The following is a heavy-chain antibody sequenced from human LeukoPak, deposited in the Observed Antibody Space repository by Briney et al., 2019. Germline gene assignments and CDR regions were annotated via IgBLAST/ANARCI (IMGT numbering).Heavy chain of an antibody. CDR3: AKSLWVVRGLPWFAP. Sequence: PGGSLRLSCAASGFTFSVYAMSWVRQAPGEGLEWVSSIVGGGTLTYYADSVRGRFIVSRDNYKNTLYLQMNSLRAEDTAVYYCAKSLWVVRGLPWFAPWGRGTLVTVSS. CDR1: GFTFSVYA. J-gene: IGHJ5*02. V-gene: IGHV3-23*01. CDR2: IVGGGTLT. D-gene: IGHD7-27*01.